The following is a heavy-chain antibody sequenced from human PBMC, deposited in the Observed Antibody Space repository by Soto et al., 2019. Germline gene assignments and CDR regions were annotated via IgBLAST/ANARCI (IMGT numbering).Heavy chain of an antibody. Sequence: PXXTLSLPFAVYGGSFSGYYWRWIRQPPGKGLEWIGEINHSGSTNHNPSLKSRVTISVDTSKNQFSLKLSYVTAADTAVYYCARGGGNYYMDVWGKGTTVTVSS. CDR3: ARGGGNYYMDV. CDR2: INHSGST. CDR1: GGSFSGYY. J-gene: IGHJ6*03. V-gene: IGHV4-34*01. D-gene: IGHD3-16*01.